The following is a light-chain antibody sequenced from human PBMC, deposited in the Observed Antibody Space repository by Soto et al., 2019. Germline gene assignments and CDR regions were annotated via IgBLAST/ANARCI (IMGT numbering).Light chain of an antibody. V-gene: IGKV1-16*01. CDR3: QQYGNYPYT. CDR1: QGIRNQ. Sequence: DIQMTQSPFSLSASVGDRVTITCRASQGIRNQLGWFQQKPGQVPKSLIYDASSLQSGTPSRFTGSGFGTDFTLTISSLQPEDFATYYCQQYGNYPYTFGPGTKVDLK. CDR2: DAS. J-gene: IGKJ3*01.